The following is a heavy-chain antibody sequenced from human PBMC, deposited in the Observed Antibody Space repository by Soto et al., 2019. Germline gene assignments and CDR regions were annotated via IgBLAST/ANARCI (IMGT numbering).Heavy chain of an antibody. CDR2: ISYDGYLK. D-gene: IGHD3-10*01. J-gene: IGHJ6*02. CDR3: AKDFKVSGGHYGTLNYYYGMDV. CDR1: GFTFSTYG. Sequence: GGSLRLSCAASGFTFSTYGMHWVRQAPGKGLEWVAVISYDGYLKYYVDAVKGRFTVARDNSKNTLFLEMNSLRVEDTAVYFCAKDFKVSGGHYGTLNYYYGMDVWGQGTTVTVSS. V-gene: IGHV3-30*18.